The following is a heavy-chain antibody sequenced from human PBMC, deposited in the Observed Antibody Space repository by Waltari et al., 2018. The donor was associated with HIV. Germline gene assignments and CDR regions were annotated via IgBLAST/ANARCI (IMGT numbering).Heavy chain of an antibody. CDR2: IYFDGYKK. J-gene: IGHJ4*02. CDR3: AKDQEWLIQYYLDY. Sequence: QVQLVESGGGVVQPGRSLRLSCTASGFTFSNYGMHWVRQAPGKGMEWVAVIYFDGYKKYHADSVRGRFTISRDKSKNTLYLQMNSLRPEDTAMYYCAKDQEWLIQYYLDYWGQGTLVTVSS. V-gene: IGHV3-30*18. CDR1: GFTFSNYG. D-gene: IGHD6-19*01.